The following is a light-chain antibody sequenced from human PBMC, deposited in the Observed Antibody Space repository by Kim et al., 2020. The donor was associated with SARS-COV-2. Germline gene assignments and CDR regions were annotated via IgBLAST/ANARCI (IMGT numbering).Light chain of an antibody. CDR2: GDD. Sequence: VTIACTGSSSTFGAGYDLNWSQQVPVTAPNLLIYGDDIRPSGVPDRFSGSKSVTSATLAITGLQAEDESDYYCQSFDTSLSGFVVFGGGTQLTVL. CDR1: SSTFGAGYD. V-gene: IGLV1-40*01. J-gene: IGLJ2*01. CDR3: QSFDTSLSGFVV.